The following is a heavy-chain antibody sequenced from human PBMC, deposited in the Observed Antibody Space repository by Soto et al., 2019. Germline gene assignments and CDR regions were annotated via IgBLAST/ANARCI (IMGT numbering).Heavy chain of an antibody. J-gene: IGHJ4*02. CDR2: VYHTGRT. CDR1: GGSFKSGSYS. D-gene: IGHD3-3*01. CDR3: ARDFAYFDY. V-gene: IGHV4-61*01. Sequence: SETLSLTCTVSGGSFKSGSYSWSWIRQPPGKGLEWIGYVYHTGRTSYNPSLKSRVSISMDTSKNQFSLNLDSVTAADTAVYFCARDFAYFDYWGQGTLVTVSS.